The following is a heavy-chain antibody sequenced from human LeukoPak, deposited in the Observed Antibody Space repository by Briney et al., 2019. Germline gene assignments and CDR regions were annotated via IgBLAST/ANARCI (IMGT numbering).Heavy chain of an antibody. J-gene: IGHJ6*03. CDR1: GFTFDDYT. CDR2: ISWDGGST. Sequence: GGSLRLSCAASGFTFDDYTMHWVRQAPGQGLEWVSLISWDGGSTYYADSVKGRFTISRDNSKNSLYLQMSSLRTEDTALYYCAKEGGSGLGATTPYYYYYYMDVWGKGTTVTVSS. D-gene: IGHD5-12*01. CDR3: AKEGGSGLGATTPYYYYYYMDV. V-gene: IGHV3-43*01.